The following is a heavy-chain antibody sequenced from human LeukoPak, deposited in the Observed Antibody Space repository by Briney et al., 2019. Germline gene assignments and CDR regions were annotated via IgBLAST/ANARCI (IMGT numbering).Heavy chain of an antibody. CDR3: AREYGDYGGVSSAFDI. Sequence: ASVKVSCKASGYTFTSYYMHWVRQAPGQGLEWMGIINPSGGSTSYAQKFQGRVTMTRDTSTSTVYMELSSLRSEDTAVYYCAREYGDYGGVSSAFDIWGQGTMVTVSS. CDR2: INPSGGST. CDR1: GYTFTSYY. J-gene: IGHJ3*02. D-gene: IGHD4-17*01. V-gene: IGHV1-46*01.